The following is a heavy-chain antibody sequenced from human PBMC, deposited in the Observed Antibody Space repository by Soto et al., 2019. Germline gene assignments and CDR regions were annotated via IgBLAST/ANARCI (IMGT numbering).Heavy chain of an antibody. CDR2: IYYSGST. J-gene: IGHJ2*01. D-gene: IGHD2-2*01. CDR3: ARAYCSSTSCYAPRYFDL. V-gene: IGHV4-59*01. Sequence: QVQLQESGPGLVKPSETLSLTCTVSGGSISSYYWSWIRQPPGKGLEWIGYIYYSGSTNYNPSLKIRVTISVDTSKNQFSLKLSSVTAADTAVYYCARAYCSSTSCYAPRYFDLWGRGTLVTVSS. CDR1: GGSISSYY.